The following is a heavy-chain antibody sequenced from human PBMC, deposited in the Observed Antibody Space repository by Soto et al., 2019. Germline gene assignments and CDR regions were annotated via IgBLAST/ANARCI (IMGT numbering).Heavy chain of an antibody. J-gene: IGHJ4*02. CDR3: ARGGELNGDRYLYVGS. CDR2: IYPGDSDT. D-gene: IGHD2-8*01. V-gene: IGHV5-51*01. CDR1: GYSFTSYW. Sequence: PGESLKISCKGSGYSFTSYWIGWVRQMPGKGLEWMGIIYPGDSDTRYSPSFQGQVTISADKSISTAYLQWSSLKASDTAMYYCARGGELNGDRYLYVGSWCQGTLVNVAS.